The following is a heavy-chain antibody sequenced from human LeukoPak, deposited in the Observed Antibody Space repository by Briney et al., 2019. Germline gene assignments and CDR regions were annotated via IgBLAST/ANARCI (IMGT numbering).Heavy chain of an antibody. D-gene: IGHD3-16*02. V-gene: IGHV4-4*02. Sequence: PSGTLSLTCAVSGGSISSSNWWSWVRQPPGKGLEWIGEIYHSGSTNYNPSLKSRVTISVDKSKNQFSLKLSSVTAADTAVYYCARAPIMITFGGVIAGEDAFDIWGQGTMVTVSS. J-gene: IGHJ3*02. CDR2: IYHSGST. CDR3: ARAPIMITFGGVIAGEDAFDI. CDR1: GGSISSSNW.